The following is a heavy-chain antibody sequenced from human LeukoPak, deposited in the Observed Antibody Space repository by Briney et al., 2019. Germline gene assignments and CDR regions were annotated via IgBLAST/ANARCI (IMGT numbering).Heavy chain of an antibody. D-gene: IGHD5-24*01. J-gene: IGHJ4*02. CDR1: GFTFSTYW. CDR2: IKQDGSET. Sequence: PGGSLRLSCATSGFTFSTYWMSWVRQAPGKGLEWVADIKQDGSETYYADSVKGRFTIFRDNAKNSLYLQMDSLRVEDTAVYYCANGDGFDYWDQGTLVIVSS. CDR3: ANGDGFDY. V-gene: IGHV3-7*01.